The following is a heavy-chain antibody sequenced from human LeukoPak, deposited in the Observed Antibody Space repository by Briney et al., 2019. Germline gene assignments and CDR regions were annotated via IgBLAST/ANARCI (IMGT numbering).Heavy chain of an antibody. CDR3: ARERDSGYYDSSGYNNWFDP. V-gene: IGHV1-69*04. D-gene: IGHD3-22*01. CDR1: GGTFSSYA. J-gene: IGHJ5*02. Sequence: GASVKVSCKASGGTFSSYAISWVRQAPGQGLEWMGRIIPILGIANYAQKFQGRVTITADKSTSTAYMELSSLRSEDTAVYYCARERDSGYYDSSGYNNWFDPWGQGTLVTVSS. CDR2: IIPILGIA.